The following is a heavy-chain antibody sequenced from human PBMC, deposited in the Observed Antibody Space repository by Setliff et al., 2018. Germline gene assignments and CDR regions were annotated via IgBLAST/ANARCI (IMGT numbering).Heavy chain of an antibody. CDR2: VYYSGLT. J-gene: IGHJ4*02. CDR1: GDSISTYY. Sequence: SETLSLTCTVSGDSISTYYWSWIRQPPGKGLEFIGYVYYSGLTNYDPSLKSRVTMSVDSSKNQFSLRLTSVTAADTAMYYCASRDYYDNRGSLDFWGQGTLVTVSS. V-gene: IGHV4-59*08. D-gene: IGHD3-22*01. CDR3: ASRDYYDNRGSLDF.